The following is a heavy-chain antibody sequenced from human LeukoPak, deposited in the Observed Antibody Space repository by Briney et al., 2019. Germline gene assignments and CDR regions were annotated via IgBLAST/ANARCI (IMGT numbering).Heavy chain of an antibody. V-gene: IGHV5-10-1*01. CDR1: GYSSTSHW. D-gene: IGHD4-17*01. J-gene: IGHJ4*02. Sequence: GESLKISCKGSGYSSTSHWITWVRQMPGKGLEWMGRIDPSDSYTNYSPSFQGHVTISADKSSSTAYLQWTSLKASDTAMYYCARLAVTGLEFDNWGQGTLVTVSS. CDR2: IDPSDSYT. CDR3: ARLAVTGLEFDN.